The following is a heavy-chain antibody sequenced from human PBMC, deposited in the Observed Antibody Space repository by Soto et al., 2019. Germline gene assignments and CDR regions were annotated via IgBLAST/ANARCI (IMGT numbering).Heavy chain of an antibody. Sequence: QVQLVESGGGVVQPGRSLRLSCAASGFTISSYGMHWVRQAPGKGLEWVAVIWYDGSNKYYADSVKGRFTISRDNSKNTLYLQMNSLRAEDTAVYYCARGDYGDYGVFYYGMDVWGQGTTVTVSS. CDR3: ARGDYGDYGVFYYGMDV. V-gene: IGHV3-33*01. CDR1: GFTISSYG. CDR2: IWYDGSNK. D-gene: IGHD4-17*01. J-gene: IGHJ6*02.